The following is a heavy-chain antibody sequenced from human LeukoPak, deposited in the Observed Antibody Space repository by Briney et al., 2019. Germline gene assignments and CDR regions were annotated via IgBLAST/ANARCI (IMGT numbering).Heavy chain of an antibody. CDR1: GGSFSNYY. CDR3: AREKSAVTASFDY. CDR2: INQRGST. J-gene: IGHJ4*02. V-gene: IGHV4-34*01. D-gene: IGHD4-17*01. Sequence: KPSETLSLTCAVYGGSFSNYYRSCIRQSPGKGREWIGEINQRGSTNYNPSLKSRVTISLDASKHQFSLKLTSVTAADTAVYYCAREKSAVTASFDYWGQGDLVTVSS.